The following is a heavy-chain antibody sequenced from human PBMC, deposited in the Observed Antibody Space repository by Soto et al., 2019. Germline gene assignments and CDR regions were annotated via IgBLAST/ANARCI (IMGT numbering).Heavy chain of an antibody. Sequence: QVQLQESGPGLVKPSETLSLTCTVSGGSVSSGSYYWSWIRQPPGKGLEWIGYIYYSGSTNYNPSLKGRVTISVDTSKNQCSLKLSSVTAADTAVYYCARDTDYGDYEASYYFDYWGQGTLVTVSS. CDR3: ARDTDYGDYEASYYFDY. J-gene: IGHJ4*02. CDR2: IYYSGST. D-gene: IGHD4-17*01. V-gene: IGHV4-61*01. CDR1: GGSVSSGSYY.